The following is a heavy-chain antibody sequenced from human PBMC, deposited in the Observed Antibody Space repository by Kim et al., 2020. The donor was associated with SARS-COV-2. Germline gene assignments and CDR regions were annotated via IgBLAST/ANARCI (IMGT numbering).Heavy chain of an antibody. CDR2: INHSGST. D-gene: IGHD3-10*01. Sequence: SETLSLTCAVYGESFSGYYWSWIRQPPGKGLEWIGEINHSGSTNYNPSLKSRVTISVDTSKNQFSLKLTSITAADTAVYYCARGPYYGSGSFGYWGQGTLVTVSP. J-gene: IGHJ4*02. CDR3: ARGPYYGSGSFGY. V-gene: IGHV4-34*01. CDR1: GESFSGYY.